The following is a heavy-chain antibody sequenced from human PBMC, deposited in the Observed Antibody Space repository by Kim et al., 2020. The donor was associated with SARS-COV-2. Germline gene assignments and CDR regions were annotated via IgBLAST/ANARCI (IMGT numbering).Heavy chain of an antibody. D-gene: IGHD3-22*01. CDR3: ARDGDSSGYYYGY. CDR2: IYYSGST. V-gene: IGHV4-31*03. CDR1: GGSISSDGYY. Sequence: SETLSLTCTVSGGSISSDGYYWGWIRQHPGKGLEWIGYIYYSGSTYYNPSLKGRVTISVDTSKNQFSLELTSVTAADTAVYYCARDGDSSGYYYGYWGQGTLVTVSS. J-gene: IGHJ4*02.